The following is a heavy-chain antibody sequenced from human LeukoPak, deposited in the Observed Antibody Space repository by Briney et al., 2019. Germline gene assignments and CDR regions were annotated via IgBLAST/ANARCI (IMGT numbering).Heavy chain of an antibody. CDR3: AKEASSSWVRRGYFQH. CDR1: GFTFSSYA. V-gene: IGHV3-23*01. D-gene: IGHD6-13*01. Sequence: GGSLSLSCAASGFTFSSYAMSCVRQAPGEGLECVSAISGSGGRTYYADCVKGRFTISTDNSKNTLYLQMNSPGAEDTAVYYCAKEASSSWVRRGYFQHWGQGTLVTVSS. J-gene: IGHJ1*01. CDR2: ISGSGGRT.